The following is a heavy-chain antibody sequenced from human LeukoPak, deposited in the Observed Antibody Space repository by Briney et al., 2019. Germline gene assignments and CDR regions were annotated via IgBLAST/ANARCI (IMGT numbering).Heavy chain of an antibody. CDR1: GYTFTGYY. J-gene: IGHJ5*02. V-gene: IGHV1-2*02. CDR3: ARSPGYSSGWDFEPNWFDP. D-gene: IGHD6-19*01. Sequence: PGASVKVSCKASGYTFTGYYMHWVRQAPGQGLEWMGWINPNSGGTNYAQKFQGRVTMTRDTSISTAYMELSRLRSDDTAVYYCARSPGYSSGWDFEPNWFDPWGQGTLVTVSS. CDR2: INPNSGGT.